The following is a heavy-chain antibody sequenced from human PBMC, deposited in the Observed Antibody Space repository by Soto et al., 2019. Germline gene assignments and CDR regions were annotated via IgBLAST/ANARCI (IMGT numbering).Heavy chain of an antibody. V-gene: IGHV5-51*01. CDR2: IYPGDSDT. Sequence: PGESLKISCKGSGYSFTSYWIGWVRQMPGKGLEWMGIIYPGDSDTRYSPSFQGQVTISADKSISTAYLQWSSLKASDTAMYYCARGDYDDSSGHFSFFAAFDIWGQGTMVTV. J-gene: IGHJ3*02. CDR3: ARGDYDDSSGHFSFFAAFDI. D-gene: IGHD3-22*01. CDR1: GYSFTSYW.